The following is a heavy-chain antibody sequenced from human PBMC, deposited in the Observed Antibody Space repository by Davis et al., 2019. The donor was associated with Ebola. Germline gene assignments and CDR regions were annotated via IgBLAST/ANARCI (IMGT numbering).Heavy chain of an antibody. J-gene: IGHJ4*02. CDR2: IYFIGST. CDR3: ARASFGYNSGWYADY. Sequence: SETLSLTCTVSGGSLSSYHWSWIRQPPGRGLEWIGHIYFIGSTNYNPSLKSRVTISVDTSKNQFSLKLSSVTAADTAVFYCARASFGYNSGWYADYWGPGSLVTVSS. V-gene: IGHV4-59*01. CDR1: GGSLSSYH. D-gene: IGHD6-19*01.